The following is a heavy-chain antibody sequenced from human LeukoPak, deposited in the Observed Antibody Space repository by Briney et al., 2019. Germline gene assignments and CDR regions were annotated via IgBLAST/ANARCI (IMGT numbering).Heavy chain of an antibody. J-gene: IGHJ4*02. V-gene: IGHV1-18*01. D-gene: IGHD3-9*01. Sequence: GASVKVSCKASGYTFTSYGISWVRQAPGQGLEWMGWISAYNGNTNYAQKLQGRVTMTTDTSTSTAYMELRSLRSDDTAVYYCAREGGTHYDILTGYYSSPYYFDYWGQGTLVTVSS. CDR2: ISAYNGNT. CDR1: GYTFTSYG. CDR3: AREGGTHYDILTGYYSSPYYFDY.